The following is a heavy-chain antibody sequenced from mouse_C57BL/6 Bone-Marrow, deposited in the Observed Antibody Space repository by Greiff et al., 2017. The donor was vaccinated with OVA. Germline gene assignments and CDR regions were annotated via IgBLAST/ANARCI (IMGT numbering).Heavy chain of an antibody. CDR1: GFNIKDDY. CDR2: IDPENGDT. CDR3: TTFYYGSSLYYFDY. J-gene: IGHJ2*01. D-gene: IGHD1-1*01. Sequence: EVQLQQSGAELVRPGASVKLSCTASGFNIKDDYMHWVKQRPEHGLEWIGWIDPENGDTEYASKFQGKATITADTSSNTAYLQLSSLTSEDTAVYYCTTFYYGSSLYYFDYWGQGTTLTVSS. V-gene: IGHV14-4*01.